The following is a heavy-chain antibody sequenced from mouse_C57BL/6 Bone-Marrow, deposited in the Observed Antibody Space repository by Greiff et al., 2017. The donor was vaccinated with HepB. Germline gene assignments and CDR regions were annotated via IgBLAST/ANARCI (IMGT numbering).Heavy chain of an antibody. V-gene: IGHV1-18*01. Sequence: VQLKESGPELVKPGASVKIPCKASGYTFTDYNMDWVKQSHGKSLEWIGDINPNNGGTIYNQKFKGKATLTVDKSSSTAYMELRSLTSEDTAVYYCARRAYYSNYPYYFDYWGQGTTLTVSS. J-gene: IGHJ2*01. CDR1: GYTFTDYN. CDR3: ARRAYYSNYPYYFDY. D-gene: IGHD2-5*01. CDR2: INPNNGGT.